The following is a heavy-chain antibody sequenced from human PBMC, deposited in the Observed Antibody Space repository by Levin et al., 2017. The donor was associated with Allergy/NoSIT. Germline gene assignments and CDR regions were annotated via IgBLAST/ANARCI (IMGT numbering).Heavy chain of an antibody. V-gene: IGHV4-59*01. J-gene: IGHJ3*02. CDR3: ARILRGGNSGYAFDI. D-gene: IGHD4-23*01. CDR2: IHYSGST. CDR1: GGSISNYY. Sequence: SETLSLTCTVSGGSISNYYWSWIRQPPGKGLEWIGYIHYSGSTSYNASLQSRITISVDTSKNQFSLKLSSVTAADTALYFCARILRGGNSGYAFDIWGQGTVVTVSS.